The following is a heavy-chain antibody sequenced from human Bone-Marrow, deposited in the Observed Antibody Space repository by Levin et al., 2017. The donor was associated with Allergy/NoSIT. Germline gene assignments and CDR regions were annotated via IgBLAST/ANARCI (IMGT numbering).Heavy chain of an antibody. J-gene: IGHJ4*02. CDR2: ISSSSSTI. CDR1: GFTFSTYY. Sequence: GGSLRLSCAASGFTFSTYYMNWLRQAPGKGLEWVSYISSSSSTIYYADSVKGRFTISRDNAKNSLYLQMNSLRAEDTAAYYCARASGSSSWYYFDYWGQGTLVTVSS. CDR3: ARASGSSSWYYFDY. V-gene: IGHV3-48*01. D-gene: IGHD6-13*01.